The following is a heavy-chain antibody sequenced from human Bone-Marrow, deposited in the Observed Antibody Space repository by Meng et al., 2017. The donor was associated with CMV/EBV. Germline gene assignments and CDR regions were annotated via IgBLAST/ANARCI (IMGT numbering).Heavy chain of an antibody. D-gene: IGHD6-13*01. V-gene: IGHV1-2*02. CDR1: GYTFTSYY. Sequence: ASVKVSCKASGYTFTSYYMHWVRQAPGQGLEWMGWINANTGGTNYAQKFQGRVTMTRDTSLSTAYMELSSLRFDDAAVYYCARSMAASIPSDFWGQGTVVTVSS. J-gene: IGHJ4*02. CDR2: INANTGGT. CDR3: ARSMAASIPSDF.